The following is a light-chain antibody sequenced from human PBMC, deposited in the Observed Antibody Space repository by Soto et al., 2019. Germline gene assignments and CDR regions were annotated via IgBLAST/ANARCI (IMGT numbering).Light chain of an antibody. J-gene: IGLJ1*01. CDR2: EVT. V-gene: IGLV2-8*01. CDR3: TSHAGNYNFPYV. CDR1: SSDVGAYDF. Sequence: QSVLTQPPSASGSPGQSVTISCTGTSSDVGAYDFVSWYQHNPGKAPKLMIYEVTKRPSGVPDRFSGSKSGNTASLTVSGLQAEDEADYYCTSHAGNYNFPYVFGTGTKLTVL.